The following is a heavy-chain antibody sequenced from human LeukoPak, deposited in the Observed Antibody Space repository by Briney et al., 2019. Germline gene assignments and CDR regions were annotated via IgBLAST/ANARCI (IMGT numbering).Heavy chain of an antibody. CDR2: INEDGGKT. CDR3: GREMTTLRTNYFDM. CDR1: GFSISSYP. V-gene: IGHV3-43*02. Sequence: PWGSLRLSCAASGFSISSYPRHWVRQAPGKGLEWVSLINEDGGKTFYADSVRGRFTISRDNSKNSLYLQMNSLRTEDTALYYCGREMTTLRTNYFDMGGQGTIVTVSS. J-gene: IGHJ3*02. D-gene: IGHD4-11*01.